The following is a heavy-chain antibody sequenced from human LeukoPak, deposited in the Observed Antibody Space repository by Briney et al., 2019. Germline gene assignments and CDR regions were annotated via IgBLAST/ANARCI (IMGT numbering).Heavy chain of an antibody. CDR1: EFTFSSYG. D-gene: IGHD3-10*01. CDR2: ISYDGSNK. J-gene: IGHJ4*02. V-gene: IGHV3-30*18. CDR3: AKDHGSGSYYAPIRFDF. Sequence: GSLRLSCTASEFTFSSYGMHWVRQAPGKGLEWVAVISYDGSNKYYAGSVKGRFTISRDNSKNTLYLQMNSLRAEDTAVYYCAKDHGSGSYYAPIRFDFWGQGTLVTVSS.